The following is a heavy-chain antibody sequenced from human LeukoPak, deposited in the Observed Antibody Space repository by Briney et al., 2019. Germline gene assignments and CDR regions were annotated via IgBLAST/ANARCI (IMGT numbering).Heavy chain of an antibody. V-gene: IGHV1-18*01. J-gene: IGHJ4*02. CDR1: GYTFSTYG. D-gene: IGHD1-26*01. Sequence: ASVKVSCKTSGYTFSTYGISWVRQAPGQGLEWMGWISPYNAYTNYAQNLQGRVTMTTDTSTSTAYMELRSLRSDDTAVYYCARQFLVGATYYFDYWGQGTLVTVSP. CDR3: ARQFLVGATYYFDY. CDR2: ISPYNAYT.